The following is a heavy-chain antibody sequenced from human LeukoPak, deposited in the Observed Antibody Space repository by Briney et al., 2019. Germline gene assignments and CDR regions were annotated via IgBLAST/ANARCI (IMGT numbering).Heavy chain of an antibody. CDR3: ARAYYYGSGSYLSDY. CDR2: ISTSSTTI. CDR1: GFTFSSYS. Sequence: PGGSLSLSCAASGFTFSSYSMNWVRQAPGKGLEWVSYISTSSTTIYYADSVKGRFTMSRDNAKNSLYLQMNSLRDEDTAVYYCARAYYYGSGSYLSDYWGQGTLVTVSS. J-gene: IGHJ4*02. D-gene: IGHD3-10*01. V-gene: IGHV3-48*02.